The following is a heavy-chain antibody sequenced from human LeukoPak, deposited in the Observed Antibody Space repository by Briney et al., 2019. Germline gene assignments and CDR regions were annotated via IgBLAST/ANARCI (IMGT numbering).Heavy chain of an antibody. CDR2: VYYSGTT. V-gene: IGHV4-39*07. Sequence: PSETLSLTCGVSGYSFSLSFYYWGWIRQAPGKALEWLGSVYYSGTTYYNPSLKSRVNISVDMFKIHLSMRLRSVTAADTAIYYCAKGAGGFSYYNWFDPWGQGTLVTVSS. D-gene: IGHD5-18*01. CDR1: GYSFSLSFYY. CDR3: AKGAGGFSYYNWFDP. J-gene: IGHJ5*02.